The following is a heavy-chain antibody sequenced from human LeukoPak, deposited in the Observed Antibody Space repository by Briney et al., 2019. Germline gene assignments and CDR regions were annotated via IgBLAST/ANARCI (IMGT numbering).Heavy chain of an antibody. D-gene: IGHD6-19*01. CDR3: VRDPGLRMAGTNFDY. J-gene: IGHJ4*02. Sequence: PGGSLRLSCAASGFTFSSYSMNWVRQAPGKGLEWVSSISSSSSYIYYADPVKGRFTISRDNAKNSLYLQMNSLRAEDTAVYYCVRDPGLRMAGTNFDYWGQGTLVTVSS. CDR2: ISSSSSYI. V-gene: IGHV3-21*01. CDR1: GFTFSSYS.